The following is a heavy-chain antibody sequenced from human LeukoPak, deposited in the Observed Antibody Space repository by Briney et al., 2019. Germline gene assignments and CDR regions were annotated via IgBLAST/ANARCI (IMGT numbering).Heavy chain of an antibody. CDR3: ARGLWLDGSYYYYGMDV. Sequence: ASVKVSCKASGYTFTSYDINWVRQATGHGLEWMGWMNPNSGNTGYAQKFQRRDTMTRNTSISTAYMELSSLRSEDTAVYYCARGLWLDGSYYYYGMDVWGQGTTVTVSS. V-gene: IGHV1-8*01. D-gene: IGHD6-19*01. CDR2: MNPNSGNT. CDR1: GYTFTSYD. J-gene: IGHJ6*02.